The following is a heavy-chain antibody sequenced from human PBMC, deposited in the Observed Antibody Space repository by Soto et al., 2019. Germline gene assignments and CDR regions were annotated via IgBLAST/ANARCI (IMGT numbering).Heavy chain of an antibody. Sequence: PGGSLRLSCAASGFTFSSYSMNWVRQAPGKGLEWVSSISSSSSYIYYADSVKGRFTISRDNAKNSLYLQMNSLRAEDTAVYYCARRAYCGGDCYLHLDYWGQGTLVTVSS. CDR2: ISSSSSYI. J-gene: IGHJ4*02. D-gene: IGHD2-21*01. CDR3: ARRAYCGGDCYLHLDY. CDR1: GFTFSSYS. V-gene: IGHV3-21*01.